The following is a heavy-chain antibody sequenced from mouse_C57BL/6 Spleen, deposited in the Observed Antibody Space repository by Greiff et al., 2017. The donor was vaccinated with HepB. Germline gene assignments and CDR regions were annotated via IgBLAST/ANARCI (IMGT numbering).Heavy chain of an antibody. CDR2: IDPSDSET. CDR1: GYTFTSYW. D-gene: IGHD1-1*01. CDR3: ARLITTMDY. J-gene: IGHJ4*01. V-gene: IGHV1-52*01. Sequence: QVQLQQPGAELVRPGSSVKLSCKASGYTFTSYWMHWVKQRPIQGLEWIGNIDPSDSETHYNQKFKDKATLTVDKSSSTAYMQLSILTSEDSAVYYCARLITTMDYWGQGTSVTVSS.